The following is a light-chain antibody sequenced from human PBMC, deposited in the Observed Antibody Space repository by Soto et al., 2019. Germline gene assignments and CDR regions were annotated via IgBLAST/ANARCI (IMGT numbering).Light chain of an antibody. CDR2: GAS. J-gene: IGKJ1*01. Sequence: EIVLTQSPGTLSLSPGERATLSCRASQSISSSYLAWYQQKPGQAPRLLIYGASSRATGIPDRFSGSGSGTDFTLTISRLEPEDCAVYYCQQYGRPFGQGTKVEIK. CDR1: QSISSSY. CDR3: QQYGRP. V-gene: IGKV3-20*01.